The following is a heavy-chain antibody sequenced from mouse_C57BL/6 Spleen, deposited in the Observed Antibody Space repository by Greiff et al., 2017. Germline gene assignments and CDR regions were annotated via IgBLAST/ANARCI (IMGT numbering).Heavy chain of an antibody. CDR2: IDPSDSYT. J-gene: IGHJ2*01. D-gene: IGHD4-1*01. CDR3: ARGPGTGYFDY. V-gene: IGHV1-50*01. CDR1: GYTFTSYW. Sequence: QVQLQQPGAELVKPGASVKLSCKASGYTFTSYWMQWVKQRPGQGLEWIGEIDPSDSYTNYNQKFKGKATLTVDTSSSTAYMQLSSLTSEDSAVYYCARGPGTGYFDYWGQGTTLTVSS.